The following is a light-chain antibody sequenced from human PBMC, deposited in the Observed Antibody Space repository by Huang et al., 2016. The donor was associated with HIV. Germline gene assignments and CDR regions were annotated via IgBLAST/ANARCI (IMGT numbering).Light chain of an antibody. V-gene: IGKV3-15*01. Sequence: EIVMTQSPATLSVSPGERATLSCRASQSVSSNLAWYQQKPGQAPRLLIYGASTSATGIPARFSGSGSGTDFTLTISSLQSEDFAVYYCQQYNNWPPYTFGQGTKLEIK. CDR1: QSVSSN. J-gene: IGKJ2*01. CDR3: QQYNNWPPYT. CDR2: GAS.